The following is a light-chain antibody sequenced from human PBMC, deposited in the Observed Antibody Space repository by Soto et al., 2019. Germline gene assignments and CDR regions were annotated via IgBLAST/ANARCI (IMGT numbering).Light chain of an antibody. CDR1: QSCSSSY. J-gene: IGKJ3*01. Sequence: EIVLTQSPGTLSLSPGARATLSCRASQSCSSSYLAWYQQKPGQAPRLLIYGASSRATGIPARFSGSGSGTDFTLTISILEPEDFAVYYCQQYGSSPFTFGPGTKVDIK. CDR2: GAS. V-gene: IGKV3-20*01. CDR3: QQYGSSPFT.